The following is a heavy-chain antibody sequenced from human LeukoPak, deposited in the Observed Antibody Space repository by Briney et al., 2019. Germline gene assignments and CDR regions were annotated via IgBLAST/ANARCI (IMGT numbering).Heavy chain of an antibody. CDR3: ARAGYSGYDSHNWFDP. V-gene: IGHV4-30-2*01. CDR2: IYHSGST. J-gene: IGHJ5*02. D-gene: IGHD5-12*01. CDR1: GGSISSGGYY. Sequence: SETLSLTCTVSGGSISSGGYYWSWIRQPPGKGLEWIGYIYHSGSTYYNPSLKSRVTISVDRSKNQFSLKLSSVTAADTAVYYCARAGYSGYDSHNWFDPWSQGTLVTVSS.